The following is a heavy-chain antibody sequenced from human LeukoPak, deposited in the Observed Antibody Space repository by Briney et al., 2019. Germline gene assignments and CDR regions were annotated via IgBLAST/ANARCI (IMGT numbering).Heavy chain of an antibody. CDR2: IYYSGST. D-gene: IGHD1-7*01. Sequence: SETLSLTCAVYGGSVSGYYWSWIRQPPGKGLEWIGYIYYSGSTNYNPSLKSRVTISVDTSKNQFSLKLSSVTAADTAVYHCARDNWNYGSSMDVWGQGTTVTVSS. CDR3: ARDNWNYGSSMDV. J-gene: IGHJ6*02. CDR1: GGSVSGYY. V-gene: IGHV4-59*02.